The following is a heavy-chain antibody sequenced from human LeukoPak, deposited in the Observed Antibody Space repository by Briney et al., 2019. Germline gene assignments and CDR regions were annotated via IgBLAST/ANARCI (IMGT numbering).Heavy chain of an antibody. CDR2: IIPIFGTA. CDR3: ARDRSSRRSGASFDY. CDR1: GGTFSSYV. D-gene: IGHD3-10*01. V-gene: IGHV1-69*05. J-gene: IGHJ4*02. Sequence: SVKVSCKPSGGTFSSYVISWVRQAPRQGREWMGRIIPIFGTANYAQKFQGRVTITTDDSTNTAYMQMSSLRSEDTAVYYCARDRSSRRSGASFDYWGQGTLVTVSS.